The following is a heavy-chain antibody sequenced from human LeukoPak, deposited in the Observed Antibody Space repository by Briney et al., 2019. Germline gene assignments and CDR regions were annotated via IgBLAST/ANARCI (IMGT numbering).Heavy chain of an antibody. J-gene: IGHJ4*02. CDR3: AKEEQWLVYDY. V-gene: IGHV3-23*01. Sequence: GGSLRFSCAASKFTFSTFSMSWVRQAPGKGLEWVSSISGSGGYTYYADPVKGRFTISRDNSKNTLFLQMNSLRAEDTAVYYCAKEEQWLVYDYWGQGTLVTVSS. CDR1: KFTFSTFS. CDR2: ISGSGGYT. D-gene: IGHD6-19*01.